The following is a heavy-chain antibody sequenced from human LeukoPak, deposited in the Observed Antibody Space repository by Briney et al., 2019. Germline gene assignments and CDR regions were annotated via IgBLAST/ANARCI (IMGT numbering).Heavy chain of an antibody. CDR2: IRYDGSNK. V-gene: IGHV3-30*02. CDR3: AREMADYDILTGYYFFDY. J-gene: IGHJ4*02. Sequence: PGGSLRLSCAASGFTFSSYGMHWVRQAPGKGLEWVAFIRYDGSNKYYADSVKGRFTISRDNSKNTLYLQMNSLRAEDTAVYYCAREMADYDILTGYYFFDYWGQGTLVTVSS. D-gene: IGHD3-9*01. CDR1: GFTFSSYG.